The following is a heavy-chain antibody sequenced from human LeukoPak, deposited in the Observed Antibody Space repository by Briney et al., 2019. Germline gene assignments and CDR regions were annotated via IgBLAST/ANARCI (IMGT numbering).Heavy chain of an antibody. CDR3: ARGGVSDFDS. J-gene: IGHJ4*02. CDR1: GGSIISGSYY. CDR2: FHTSGST. Sequence: SQTLSLTCTVSGGSIISGSYYWPWIRQPAGKGLEWIGRFHTSGSTDYNPSLKSRVSISVDTSKNHFSLKLSSVTAADTAVYYCARGGVSDFDSWGQGTLVTVSS. D-gene: IGHD3-10*01. V-gene: IGHV4-61*02.